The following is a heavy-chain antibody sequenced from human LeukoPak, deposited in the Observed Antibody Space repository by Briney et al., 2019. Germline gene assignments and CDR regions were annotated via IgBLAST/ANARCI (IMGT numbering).Heavy chain of an antibody. V-gene: IGHV3-74*01. CDR1: GFTFSSYW. D-gene: IGHD1-14*01. J-gene: IGHJ6*03. CDR3: ATVPATGIPVSSPYYYDMDV. CDR2: INSDGSTT. Sequence: GGSLRLSCAASGFTFSSYWMHWVRQAPGKGLVWVSRINSDGSTTSHADSVKGRFTISRDNAKNTLYLQMNSLRAEDTAVYYCATVPATGIPVSSPYYYDMDVWGKGTAVTVSS.